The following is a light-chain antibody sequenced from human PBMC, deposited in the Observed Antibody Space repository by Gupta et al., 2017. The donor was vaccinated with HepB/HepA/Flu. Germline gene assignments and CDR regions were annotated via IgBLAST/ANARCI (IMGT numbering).Light chain of an antibody. Sequence: QTVVTQAPSFSVSPGGTVTLTCGLNSGSVSTGNYPNWFRQTPGQPPRTLIYSTNTRSSGVPDRFSGSILGNKAALTITGAQADDESDYYCVLYVSGGIWVFGGGTRLTVL. CDR1: SGSVSTGNY. J-gene: IGLJ3*02. CDR2: STN. V-gene: IGLV8-61*01. CDR3: VLYVSGGIWV.